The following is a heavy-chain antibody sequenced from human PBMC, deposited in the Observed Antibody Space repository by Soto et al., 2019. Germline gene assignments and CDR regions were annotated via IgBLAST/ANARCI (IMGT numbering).Heavy chain of an antibody. CDR3: ATSIQGMRAFDI. D-gene: IGHD2-21*01. CDR1: GYTFTSYG. J-gene: IGHJ3*02. V-gene: IGHV1-18*04. CDR2: ISAYNGNT. Sequence: SVKVSCKASGYTFTSYGISWVRQAPGQGLEWMGWISAYNGNTNYAQKLQGRVTMTTDTSTSTAYMELRSLRSDDTAVYYCATSIQGMRAFDIWGQGTMVTVSS.